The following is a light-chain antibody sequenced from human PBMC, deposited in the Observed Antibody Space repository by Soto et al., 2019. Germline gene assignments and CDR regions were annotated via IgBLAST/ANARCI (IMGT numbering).Light chain of an antibody. CDR2: GAS. CDR3: HQFGRSPLALT. Sequence: ESMLTQSPGTLSLSPGERATLSCRASQSVSTRYLAWYQQKPGQAPRLLTYGASIRDDGIPDRFSGRGSGSDFTLTISKLEPDDFGVYYCHQFGRSPLALTFGQGTKVEI. J-gene: IGKJ2*01. CDR1: QSVSTRY. V-gene: IGKV3-20*01.